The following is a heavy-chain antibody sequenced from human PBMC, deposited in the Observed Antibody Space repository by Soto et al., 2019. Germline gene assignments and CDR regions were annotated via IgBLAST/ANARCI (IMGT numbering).Heavy chain of an antibody. CDR2: ISAYNDYT. J-gene: IGHJ6*02. CDR3: ARGGYYDNAWGKLSHDGLDV. D-gene: IGHD3-16*01. V-gene: IGHV1-18*01. Sequence: QVQLVQSAAEVKKPGASVKVSCKASGYTFIRYGITWVRQAPGQGLEWMGWISAYNDYTIYAQKLQGRVTMTTDTSTRTVYMELMSLKSDDTAVYYCARGGYYDNAWGKLSHDGLDVWGQGPSVTVSS. CDR1: GYTFIRYG.